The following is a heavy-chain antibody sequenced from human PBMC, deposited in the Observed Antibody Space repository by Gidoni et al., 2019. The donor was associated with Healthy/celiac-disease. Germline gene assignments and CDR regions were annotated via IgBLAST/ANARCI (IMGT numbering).Heavy chain of an antibody. CDR1: GGSISSSSYY. CDR3: SREQRPPHMGWLLWHWFDP. V-gene: IGHV4-39*07. Sequence: QLQLQESGPGLVKPSETLSLTCTVSGGSISSSSYYWGWICQPPGKGLEWIGSIYYSGGTYYNPSLKGRVTISVDKSKNPFSLKLSFVNAADTGVDYCSREQRPPHMGWLLWHWFDPWGQGTLVTVSS. J-gene: IGHJ5*02. D-gene: IGHD3-3*01. CDR2: IYYSGGT.